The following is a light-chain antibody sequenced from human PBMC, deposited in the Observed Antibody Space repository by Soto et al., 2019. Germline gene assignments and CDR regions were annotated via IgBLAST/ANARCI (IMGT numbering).Light chain of an antibody. Sequence: DIQMTQSPSTLSASVGDRVTITCRASHDLGKWLAWYQQKPGKAPKLLVYDASNLHGGVPSRFSGSGSGTHFTLTISGLQPDDFGTYYCQRYGDSYSFGQGTAVGI. J-gene: IGKJ2*01. CDR1: HDLGKW. CDR3: QRYGDSYS. CDR2: DAS. V-gene: IGKV1-5*01.